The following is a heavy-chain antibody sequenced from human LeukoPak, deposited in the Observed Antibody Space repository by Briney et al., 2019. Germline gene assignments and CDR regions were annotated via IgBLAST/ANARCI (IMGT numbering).Heavy chain of an antibody. CDR1: GGSISSSSYY. V-gene: IGHV4-39*01. J-gene: IGHJ4*02. CDR3: ARQWLSFTTLDY. D-gene: IGHD3-22*01. CDR2: IYYSGST. Sequence: SETLSLTCTVSGGSISSSSYYWGWIRQPPGKGLEWIGSIYYSGSTNYNPSLKGRVTISVDTSKNQFSLKLSSVTAADTAVYYCARQWLSFTTLDYWGQGTLVTVSS.